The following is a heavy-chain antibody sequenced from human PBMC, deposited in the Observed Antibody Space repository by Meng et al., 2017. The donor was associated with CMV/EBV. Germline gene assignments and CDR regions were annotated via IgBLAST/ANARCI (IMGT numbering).Heavy chain of an antibody. Sequence: GGSLRPSCAASGFTFSSYAMHWVRQAPGKGLGWVAVIAYDGSNKYYADYVQGPFTISRDNSKNTLYLQMNSLIAEDTAVYYCARGWLRARLDYWGQGTLVTVSS. J-gene: IGHJ4*02. D-gene: IGHD5-18*01. CDR2: IAYDGSNK. V-gene: IGHV3-30*04. CDR1: GFTFSSYA. CDR3: ARGWLRARLDY.